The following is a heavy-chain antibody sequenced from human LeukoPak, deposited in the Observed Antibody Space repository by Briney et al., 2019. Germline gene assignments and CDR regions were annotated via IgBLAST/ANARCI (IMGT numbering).Heavy chain of an antibody. V-gene: IGHV4-4*07. Sequence: SETLSLTCTVSGASLTSYYWSWSSEPAGKGLGWLGRASPAVGTYYSPSLKSRVTMSIDTSQSQFSLRLTSVTAGDTAVYFCAGGYGSGTYSAWGQGTLVTVSS. J-gene: IGHJ5*02. CDR1: GASLTSYY. CDR2: ASPAVGT. CDR3: AGGYGSGTYSA. D-gene: IGHD3-10*01.